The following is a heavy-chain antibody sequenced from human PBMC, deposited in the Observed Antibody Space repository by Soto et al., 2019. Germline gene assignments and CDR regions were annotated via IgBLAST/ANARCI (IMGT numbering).Heavy chain of an antibody. CDR3: ANSGYDLYYYYGMDV. CDR2: ISYDGSNK. Sequence: ESGGGVVQPGRSLRLSCAASGFTFSSYGMHWVRQAPGKGLEWVAVISYDGSNKYYADSVKGRFTTSRDNSKNTLYLQMNSLRAEDTAVYYCANSGYDLYYYYGMDVWGQGTTVTVSS. CDR1: GFTFSSYG. D-gene: IGHD5-12*01. J-gene: IGHJ6*02. V-gene: IGHV3-30*18.